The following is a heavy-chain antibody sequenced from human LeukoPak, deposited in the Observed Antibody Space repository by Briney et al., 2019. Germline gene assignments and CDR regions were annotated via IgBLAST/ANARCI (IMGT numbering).Heavy chain of an antibody. CDR1: GFTFDDFA. D-gene: IGHD1-26*01. CDR2: ISWNSGDI. V-gene: IGHV3-9*01. CDR3: ARAFLYSLAGATDY. J-gene: IGHJ4*02. Sequence: PGRSLRLSCAASGFTFDDFALHWVRQAPGKGLEWVSGISWNSGDIGYADSVKGRFTISRDNSKNTLYLQMNSLRAEDTAVYYCARAFLYSLAGATDYWGQGTLVTVSS.